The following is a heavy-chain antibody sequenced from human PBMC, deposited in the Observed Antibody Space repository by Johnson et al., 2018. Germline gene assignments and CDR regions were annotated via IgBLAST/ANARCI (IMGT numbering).Heavy chain of an antibody. CDR2: VSYDGDNK. V-gene: IGHV3-30*18. CDR1: GFTFRYYG. Sequence: QVQLVQSGGGVVQPGRSLRLSCAASGFTFRYYGMHWVRQAPGKGLEWLAAVSYDGDNKSYADSVKGRFTISKDNSTNTLYLQMNSLRTENTAVYYCAKLYHYDSSGYYYEDAFDIWGQGTLVTVSP. CDR3: AKLYHYDSSGYYYEDAFDI. D-gene: IGHD3-22*01. J-gene: IGHJ3*02.